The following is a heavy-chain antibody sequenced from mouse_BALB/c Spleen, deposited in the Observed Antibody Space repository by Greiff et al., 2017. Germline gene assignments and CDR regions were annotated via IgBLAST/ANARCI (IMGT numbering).Heavy chain of an antibody. CDR2: IYPGDGDT. J-gene: IGHJ4*01. CDR3: ARSPITTVVAPYYAMDY. Sequence: VQLQQSGAELVRPGSSVKISCKASGYAFSSYWMNWVKQRPGQGLEWIGQIYPGDGDTNYNGKFKGKATLTADKSSSTAYMQLSSLTSEDSAVYFCARSPITTVVAPYYAMDYWGQGTSVTVSS. D-gene: IGHD1-1*01. V-gene: IGHV1-80*01. CDR1: GYAFSSYW.